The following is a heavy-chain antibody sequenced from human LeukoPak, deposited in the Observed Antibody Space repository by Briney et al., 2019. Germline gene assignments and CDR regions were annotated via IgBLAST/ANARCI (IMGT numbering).Heavy chain of an antibody. V-gene: IGHV3-7*01. D-gene: IGHD6-6*01. Sequence: GESLKISCAASGFTFSSYWMSWVRQAPGKGLEWVASIKQDGSEKYCVDSVKGRFTISRDNANNSLYLQMNSLRADDTAVYYCARDIGLRKAAPPGWFDPWGQGALVTVSS. CDR1: GFTFSSYW. CDR3: ARDIGLRKAAPPGWFDP. J-gene: IGHJ5*02. CDR2: IKQDGSEK.